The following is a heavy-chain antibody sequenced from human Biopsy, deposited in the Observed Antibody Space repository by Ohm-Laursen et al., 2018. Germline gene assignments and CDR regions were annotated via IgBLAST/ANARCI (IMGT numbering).Heavy chain of an antibody. CDR3: ATKLTGYFHH. V-gene: IGHV1-69*06. D-gene: IGHD3-9*01. Sequence: SVKVSCKVPGGTFSNYGVNWARQAPGQGLEWLGGNIPILGTGNYAQKFQDRVTAAADTSTSTATMELRSLRSDDTAVYYCATKLTGYFHHWGQGTLVIVSS. CDR2: NIPILGTG. J-gene: IGHJ1*01. CDR1: GGTFSNYG.